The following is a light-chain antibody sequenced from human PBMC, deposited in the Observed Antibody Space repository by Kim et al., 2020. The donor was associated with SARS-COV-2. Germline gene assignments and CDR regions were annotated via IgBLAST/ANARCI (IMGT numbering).Light chain of an antibody. CDR1: QSIISY. J-gene: IGKJ1*01. CDR2: AAS. Sequence: SVVDKVTITCRASQSIISYLNWYQQKPGKAPQLLIYAASSLQSGVLSRFCGSGSGTDFSLTISSLQPEDFATYYCQQSYSTPPWTFGQGTKVDIK. V-gene: IGKV1-39*01. CDR3: QQSYSTPPWT.